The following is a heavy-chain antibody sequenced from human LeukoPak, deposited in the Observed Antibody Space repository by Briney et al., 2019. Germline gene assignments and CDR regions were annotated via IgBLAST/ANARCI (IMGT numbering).Heavy chain of an antibody. CDR2: IYYSGST. D-gene: IGHD3-22*01. J-gene: IGHJ4*02. Sequence: PSETLSLTCTVSGGSISSYYWSWIRQPPGKGLGWIGFIYYSGSTNYNPSLKSRATISVDTSKNQFSLKLSSVTAADTAVYYCARHYYDSSGYFYQDYWGQGTLVTVSS. V-gene: IGHV4-59*08. CDR3: ARHYYDSSGYFYQDY. CDR1: GGSISSYY.